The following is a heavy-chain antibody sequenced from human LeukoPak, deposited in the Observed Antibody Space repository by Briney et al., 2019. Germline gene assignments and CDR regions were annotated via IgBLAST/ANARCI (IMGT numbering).Heavy chain of an antibody. CDR1: GFTFSDHY. CDR2: SKNKANAYST. D-gene: IGHD3-9*01. J-gene: IGHJ4*02. CDR3: SRIFYYGSTGYYPDH. Sequence: PGRSLRLSCAVSGFTFSDHYMDWVRQAPGKGLEWIGRSKNKANAYSTVYAASVKGRFTFSRDDRKNSLYLQMDSLKDEDTAVYYCSRIFYYGSTGYYPDHWGQGTLVTVSS. V-gene: IGHV3-72*01.